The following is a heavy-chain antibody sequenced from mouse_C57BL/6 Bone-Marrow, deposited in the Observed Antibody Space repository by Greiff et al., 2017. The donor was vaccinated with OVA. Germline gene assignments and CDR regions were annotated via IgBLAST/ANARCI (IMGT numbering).Heavy chain of an antibody. CDR1: GYTFTSYG. CDR3: ASSAARFAD. CDR2: IYPRSGNT. J-gene: IGHJ3*01. Sequence: VHLVESGAGLARPGASVKLSCKASGYTFTSYGISWVKQRTGQGLEWIGEIYPRSGNTYYNEKFKGKATLTADKSSSTAYMGLRSLTSADSACYFCASSAARFADWGKGTLVTVSA. V-gene: IGHV1-81*01.